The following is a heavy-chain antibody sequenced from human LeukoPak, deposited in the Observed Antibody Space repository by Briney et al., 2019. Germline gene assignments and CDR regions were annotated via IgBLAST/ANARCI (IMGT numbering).Heavy chain of an antibody. CDR3: AREGAEVRGVLVKYYFDY. V-gene: IGHV4-4*07. D-gene: IGHD3-10*01. CDR2: IYTTGST. J-gene: IGHJ4*02. CDR1: GGXISSYY. Sequence: SETLSLTCTVSGGXISSYYCSWIRQPAAKGLEWIGRIYTTGSTNYNPSLKSRVTMSVDTSKNQFSLKLTSVTAADTAVYYCAREGAEVRGVLVKYYFDYWGQGALVTVSS.